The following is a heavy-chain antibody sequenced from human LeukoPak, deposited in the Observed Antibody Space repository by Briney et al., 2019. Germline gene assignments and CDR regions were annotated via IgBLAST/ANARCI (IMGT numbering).Heavy chain of an antibody. CDR2: ISYDGVNK. D-gene: IGHD2-2*01. V-gene: IGHV3-30*03. J-gene: IGHJ4*02. CDR3: AREMLVIPAAVDY. Sequence: GGSLRLSCAASGFTFSSYGMHWVRQAPGKGLEWVAVISYDGVNKDNAESVKGRFTISRDSSKNTLFLQMNSLRAEDTAVYYCAREMLVIPAAVDYRGQGTLVTVSS. CDR1: GFTFSSYG.